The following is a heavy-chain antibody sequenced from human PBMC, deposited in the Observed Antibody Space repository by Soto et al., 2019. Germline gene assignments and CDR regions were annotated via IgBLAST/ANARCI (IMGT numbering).Heavy chain of an antibody. J-gene: IGHJ5*02. CDR3: AKDLYSSGWYNYFDP. CDR1: GFTFSSYA. CDR2: ISDSGGST. D-gene: IGHD6-19*01. Sequence: GSLRLSCAASGFTFSSYAMSWVRQAPGKGLEWVAGISDSGGSTYYADSVKGRFTISRDNSKNTVYLLMNSLRAEDTAVYFCAKDLYSSGWYNYFDPWGQGTPVTVSS. V-gene: IGHV3-23*01.